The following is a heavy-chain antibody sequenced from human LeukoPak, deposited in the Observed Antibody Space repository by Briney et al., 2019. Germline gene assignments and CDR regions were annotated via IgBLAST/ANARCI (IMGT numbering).Heavy chain of an antibody. Sequence: GGSLRLSCAASGFMFSGYAMTWVRQAPGKGLEWVSGISAGGGSTYYADSVKGRFTISRDNSKNTLCLQMNSLRAEDTAVYYCARDADYYDSSGYYRVFDYWGQGTLVTVSS. D-gene: IGHD3-22*01. J-gene: IGHJ4*02. CDR2: ISAGGGST. CDR1: GFMFSGYA. CDR3: ARDADYYDSSGYYRVFDY. V-gene: IGHV3-23*01.